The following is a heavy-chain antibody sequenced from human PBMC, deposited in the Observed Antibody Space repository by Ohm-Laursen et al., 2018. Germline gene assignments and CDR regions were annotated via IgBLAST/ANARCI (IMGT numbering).Heavy chain of an antibody. CDR3: ARSFDTYYFDL. CDR2: IYSSGST. V-gene: IGHV4-4*07. J-gene: IGHJ4*02. Sequence: SDTLSLTCDVSGGSISNYYWSWIRQPAGKGLEWIGRIYSSGSTNYNPSLKSRVTMSVDTSKSQFSLKVNSVTAADTAVYYCARSFDTYYFDLWGQGTLVTVSS. CDR1: GGSISNYY.